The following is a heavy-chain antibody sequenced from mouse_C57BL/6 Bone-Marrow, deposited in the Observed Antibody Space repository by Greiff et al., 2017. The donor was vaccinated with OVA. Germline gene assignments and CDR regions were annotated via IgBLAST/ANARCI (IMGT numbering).Heavy chain of an antibody. CDR2: ISDGGSYT. CDR3: ARDLYDYDYYYAMAY. Sequence: EVKLMESGGGLVKPGGSLKLSCAASGFTFSSYALSWVRQTPEKRLEWVAPISDGGSYTYYPDNVKGRFTISRDNAKNTLYLQMSHLKSEDTAMYYCARDLYDYDYYYAMAYWGQGTSVTVSS. V-gene: IGHV5-4*01. CDR1: GFTFSSYA. J-gene: IGHJ4*01. D-gene: IGHD2-4*01.